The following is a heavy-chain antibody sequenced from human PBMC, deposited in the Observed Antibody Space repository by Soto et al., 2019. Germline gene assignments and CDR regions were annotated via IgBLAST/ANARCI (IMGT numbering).Heavy chain of an antibody. CDR3: ARSALVYCSSTTCYGVSPFDY. CDR2: ISAYNGNT. D-gene: IGHD2-2*01. CDR1: GYTFTNYG. V-gene: IGHV1-18*01. J-gene: IGHJ4*02. Sequence: ASVKVSCKASGYTFTNYGITWVRQAPGQGLEWMGWISAYNGNTNYALKLQGRVTMTTDTSTSTAYMELRSLRSDDTAVYYCARSALVYCSSTTCYGVSPFDYWSQGTLVTVSS.